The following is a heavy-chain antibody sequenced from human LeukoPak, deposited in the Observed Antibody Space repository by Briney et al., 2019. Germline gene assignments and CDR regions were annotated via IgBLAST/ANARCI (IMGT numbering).Heavy chain of an antibody. Sequence: PSETLSLTCTVSGGSISSGDYYWSWIRQPPGKGLEWIRYIYYSGSTYYNPSLKSRVTISVDTSKNQFSLRLSSVTAADTAVYYCARVLYYYDSPSFDYWGQGTLVTVSS. CDR2: IYYSGST. CDR1: GGSISSGDYY. CDR3: ARVLYYYDSPSFDY. D-gene: IGHD3-22*01. J-gene: IGHJ4*02. V-gene: IGHV4-30-4*01.